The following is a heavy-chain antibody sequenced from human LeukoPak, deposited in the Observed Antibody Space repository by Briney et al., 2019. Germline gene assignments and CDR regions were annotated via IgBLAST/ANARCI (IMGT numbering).Heavy chain of an antibody. Sequence: GGSLRLSCAASGFTFSTYWMSWVRQTPGKGLEWVANIKEDGSRQYYVDSVKGRFTISRDNAKNSLYLQMNSLRVEDTAVYYCARDGGGYDTWGQGTLVTVSS. D-gene: IGHD5-24*01. CDR1: GFTFSTYW. J-gene: IGHJ5*02. V-gene: IGHV3-7*01. CDR2: IKEDGSRQ. CDR3: ARDGGGYDT.